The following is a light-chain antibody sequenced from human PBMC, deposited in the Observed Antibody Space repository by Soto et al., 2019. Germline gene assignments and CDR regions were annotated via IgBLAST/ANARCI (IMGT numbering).Light chain of an antibody. CDR2: GVS. CDR1: SSDVGGFNY. V-gene: IGLV2-11*01. J-gene: IGLJ1*01. CDR3: CSFAASSV. Sequence: QSVLTQPRSVSGSPGQSVTISCTGTSSDVGGFNYVSWYQQHPGKAPKLMXXGVSKRPSXVPDRFSGSKSGNTASLTISGXXXXXEADYYCCSFAASSVFGTGTKLTVL.